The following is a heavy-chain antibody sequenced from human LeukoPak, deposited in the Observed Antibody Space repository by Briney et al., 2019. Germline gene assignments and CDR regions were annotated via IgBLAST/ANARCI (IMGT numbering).Heavy chain of an antibody. CDR1: GYTFTSYG. D-gene: IGHD2-15*01. CDR3: ARDEAVAATYDY. CDR2: ISAYNGNT. Sequence: ASVKVSCKASGYTFTSYGISWVRQAPGQGPEWVGWISAYNGNTNYAQKLQGRVTMTTDTSTSTAYMELRSLRSDDTAVYYCARDEAVAATYDYWGQGTLVTVSS. V-gene: IGHV1-18*01. J-gene: IGHJ4*02.